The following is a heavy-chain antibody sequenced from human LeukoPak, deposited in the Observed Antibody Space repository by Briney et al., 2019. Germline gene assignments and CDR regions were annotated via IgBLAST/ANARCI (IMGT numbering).Heavy chain of an antibody. CDR2: IIPNRGGT. CDR1: GYTFTGYY. Sequence: ASVKVSCMASGYTFTGYYMHWVRQAPGQGLEWMGRIIPNRGGTNYAQKFQGSVTMTRDTSISTAYMELSRMRSDDTAVYYCARDLSGSQDFDYWGQGTLVTVSS. J-gene: IGHJ4*02. V-gene: IGHV1-2*06. CDR3: ARDLSGSQDFDY. D-gene: IGHD1-26*01.